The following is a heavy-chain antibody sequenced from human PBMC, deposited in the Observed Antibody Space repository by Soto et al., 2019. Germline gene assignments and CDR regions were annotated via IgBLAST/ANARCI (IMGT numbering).Heavy chain of an antibody. J-gene: IGHJ3*02. D-gene: IGHD2-15*01. CDR1: GFTFSSYS. V-gene: IGHV3-48*02. CDR2: ISSSSSTI. CDR3: ARDRGYCSGGSCYPLRAFDI. Sequence: EVQLVESGGGLVQPGGSLRLSCAASGFTFSSYSMNWVRQAPGEGLEWVSYISSSSSTIYYADSVKGRFTISRDNAKNSLYLQMNSVRDEDTAVYYCARDRGYCSGGSCYPLRAFDIWGQGTMVTVSS.